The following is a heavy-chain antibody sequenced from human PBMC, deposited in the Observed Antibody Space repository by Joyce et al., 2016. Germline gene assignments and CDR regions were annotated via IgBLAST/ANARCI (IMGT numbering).Heavy chain of an antibody. V-gene: IGHV3-21*02. D-gene: IGHD2-21*01. CDR2: ISGDRRFI. CDR1: GFMFSTSS. CDR3: ARGGLVYDYSMDV. Sequence: EVQLVESGGGLVKPGGSLKISCAASGFMFSTSSMSWFRQAPGKGLEGVSAISGDRRFIFHADSGRGRFTVSRDNAENSLYLQMKSLRVEDTAVYFCARGGLVYDYSMDVWGQGTTVIVSS. J-gene: IGHJ6*02.